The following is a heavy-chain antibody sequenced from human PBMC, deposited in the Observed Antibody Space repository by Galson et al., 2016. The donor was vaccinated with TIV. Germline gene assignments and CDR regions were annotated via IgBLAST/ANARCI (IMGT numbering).Heavy chain of an antibody. J-gene: IGHJ4*02. CDR1: GYTFNNYD. Sequence: SVKVSCKASGYTFNNYDISWVRQATGQGLEWMGWMNPNSGNAGYAQKFQGRVTMTSNPSVNTAYMEVRSLRFEDTAVYYCARARRGYCSGGSCLPGYWGQGTLVTVSS. D-gene: IGHD2-15*01. CDR2: MNPNSGNA. CDR3: ARARRGYCSGGSCLPGY. V-gene: IGHV1-8*01.